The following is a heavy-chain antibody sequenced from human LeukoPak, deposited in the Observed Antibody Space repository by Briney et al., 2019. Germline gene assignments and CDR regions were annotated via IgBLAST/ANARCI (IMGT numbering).Heavy chain of an antibody. J-gene: IGHJ4*02. CDR1: GGSIIGYY. CDR2: IYHSGST. V-gene: IGHV4-59*01. CDR3: ARSRVWSDYWGYFDY. D-gene: IGHD3-3*01. Sequence: SETLSLTCAVSGGSIIGYYWNWIRQPPGKGLDWIGYIYHSGSTNYNPSLKSRVTISVDTSKTQISLKLRAVTAADTAVYYCARSRVWSDYWGYFDYWGQGTLVTVSS.